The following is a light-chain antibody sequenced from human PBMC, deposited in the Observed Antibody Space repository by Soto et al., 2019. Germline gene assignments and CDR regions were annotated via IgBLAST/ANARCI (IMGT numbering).Light chain of an antibody. Sequence: IQLTQSPSSLSASVGDRVTITCRASQGISSFLAWYQQKPGKAPKLLIYGASTLQSGVPSRFSGSGSGTDFTLTIGSLQPEDCATYHCQQLNSFPIPFGPGTKVDIK. CDR1: QGISSF. V-gene: IGKV1-9*01. J-gene: IGKJ3*01. CDR2: GAS. CDR3: QQLNSFPIP.